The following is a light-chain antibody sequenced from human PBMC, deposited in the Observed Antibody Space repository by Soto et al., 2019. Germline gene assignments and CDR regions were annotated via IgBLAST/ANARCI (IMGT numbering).Light chain of an antibody. CDR2: AAS. J-gene: IGKJ5*01. V-gene: IGKV1-12*01. CDR3: QRLDSFPLT. Sequence: DIQITQSPSFVSASAVDGVTITCRASQGISSWLAWYQQKPGRAPKLLIYAASRLQGGVPLRFSGSGSGTEFTLSISSLQPEDVATYYCQRLDSFPLTFGQGTRLEI. CDR1: QGISSW.